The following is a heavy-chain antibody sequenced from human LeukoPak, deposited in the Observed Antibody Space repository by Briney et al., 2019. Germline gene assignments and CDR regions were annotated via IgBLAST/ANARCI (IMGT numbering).Heavy chain of an antibody. CDR3: AIHKYYYGSGSSTYFDY. J-gene: IGHJ4*02. D-gene: IGHD3-10*01. CDR1: GGSISSSNW. Sequence: PSGTVSLTCADSGGSISSSNWWSWVRQPPGKGLEWIGEIYHSGSTNYNPSLKSRVTISVDKSKNQFSLKLSSVTAADTAVYYCAIHKYYYGSGSSTYFDYWGQGTLVTVSS. V-gene: IGHV4-4*02. CDR2: IYHSGST.